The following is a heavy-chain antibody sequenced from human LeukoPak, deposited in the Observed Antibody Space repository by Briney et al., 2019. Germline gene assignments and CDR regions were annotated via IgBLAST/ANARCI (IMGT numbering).Heavy chain of an antibody. CDR2: IIPIFGTA. CDR3: ARGFRANPYYYYYYMDV. Sequence: SVKVSCKASGGTFSSYAISWVRQAPGQGLEWMGGIIPIFGTANYAQKFRGRVTITADKSTRTAYMELSSLRSEDTAVYYCARGFRANPYYYYYYMDVWGKGTTVTISS. CDR1: GGTFSSYA. D-gene: IGHD3-3*01. J-gene: IGHJ6*03. V-gene: IGHV1-69*06.